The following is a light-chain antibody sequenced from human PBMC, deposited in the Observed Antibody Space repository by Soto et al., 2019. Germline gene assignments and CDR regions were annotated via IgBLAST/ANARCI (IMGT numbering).Light chain of an antibody. CDR1: QRISSW. V-gene: IGKV1-5*03. J-gene: IGKJ1*01. CDR3: QQYNKYPRT. CDR2: KAS. Sequence: DIQMTQSPSTLSASVGDRVTITYRASQRISSWFAWYQQKPGKAPKVLIYKASSLESGVPSRFSGCGFGTEFTLTISGLQTDDFGHYDCQQYNKYPRTFDHGTKVEV.